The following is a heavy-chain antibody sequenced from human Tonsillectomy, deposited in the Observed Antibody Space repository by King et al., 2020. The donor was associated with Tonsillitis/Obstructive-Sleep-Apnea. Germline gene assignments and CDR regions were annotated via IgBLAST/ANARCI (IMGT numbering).Heavy chain of an antibody. CDR2: IYYSGST. Sequence: QLQESGPGLVKPSETLSLTCTVSGGSISSYYWSWLRQPPGKGLEWIGYIYYSGSTNYNPSLKSRVTISVDTSKNQFSLKLSSVTAADTAVYYCARHGFPVTTSPLYYFDYWGQGTLVTVSS. J-gene: IGHJ4*02. D-gene: IGHD4-17*01. CDR1: GGSISSYY. V-gene: IGHV4-59*08. CDR3: ARHGFPVTTSPLYYFDY.